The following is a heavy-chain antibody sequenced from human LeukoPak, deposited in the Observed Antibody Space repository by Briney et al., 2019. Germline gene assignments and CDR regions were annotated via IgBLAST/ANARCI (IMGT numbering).Heavy chain of an antibody. Sequence: GGSLRLSCAGSGFTFSSNSMAWVRQAPGKRLEWVSSISSNGGDTYYTDSVKGRFTISRDNSKNTLYLQMNSLRAADTAVYYCAKDQNSGYYFDYWGQGTLVTVSS. CDR3: AKDQNSGYYFDY. CDR1: GFTFSSNS. J-gene: IGHJ4*02. D-gene: IGHD3-22*01. V-gene: IGHV3-23*01. CDR2: ISSNGGDT.